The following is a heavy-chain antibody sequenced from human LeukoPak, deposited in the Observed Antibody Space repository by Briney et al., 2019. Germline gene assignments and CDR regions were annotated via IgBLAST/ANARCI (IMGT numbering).Heavy chain of an antibody. D-gene: IGHD3-3*01. CDR2: ISSSTSVV. J-gene: IGHJ6*03. Sequence: GGSLRLSCAASGFTFSSYSMSWVRQAPGQGLECISSISSSTSVVNYTDSVRGRFTISRDNAGNSLFLQMNSLRAEDTAVYYCARARFVRKYSSYYMDVWGKGTTVTISS. CDR1: GFTFSSYS. V-gene: IGHV3-48*01. CDR3: ARARFVRKYSSYYMDV.